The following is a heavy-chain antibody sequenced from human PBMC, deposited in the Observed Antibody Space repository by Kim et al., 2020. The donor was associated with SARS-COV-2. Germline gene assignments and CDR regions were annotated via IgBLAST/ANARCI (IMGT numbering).Heavy chain of an antibody. Sequence: GGSLRLSCVASGFTFSSYSMTWVRQAPGKGLEWVSTIFGSGSSTYSADSAKGRFTISRDDSKKTLYLEMNSLRAEDTAGYYCARNLHSSAWTFFWCFDLWGRGPLLTISS. CDR1: GFTFSSYS. CDR3: ARNLHSSAWTFFWCFDL. CDR2: IFGSGSST. D-gene: IGHD6-19*01. J-gene: IGHJ2*01. V-gene: IGHV3-23*05.